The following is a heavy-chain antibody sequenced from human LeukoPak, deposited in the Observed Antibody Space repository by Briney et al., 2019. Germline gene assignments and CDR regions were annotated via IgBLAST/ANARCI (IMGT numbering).Heavy chain of an antibody. CDR1: GYTLTGLS. CDR3: ATRGYCSSTSCYENWFDP. V-gene: IGHV1-24*01. Sequence: ASVKVSCKVSGYTLTGLSMHWVRQAPGKGLEWMGGFDPEDGETIYAQKFQGRVTMTEDTSTDTAYMELSSLRSEDTAVYYCATRGYCSSTSCYENWFDPWGQGTLVTVSS. J-gene: IGHJ5*02. CDR2: FDPEDGET. D-gene: IGHD2-2*01.